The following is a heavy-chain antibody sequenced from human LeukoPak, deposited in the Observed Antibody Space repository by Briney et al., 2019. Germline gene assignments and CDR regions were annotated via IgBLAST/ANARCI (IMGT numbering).Heavy chain of an antibody. V-gene: IGHV1-58*01. J-gene: IGHJ4*02. CDR1: GFTFTSSA. Sequence: GASVKVSCKASGFTFTSSAVQWVRQARGQRLEWIGWIVVGSGNTNYAQKFQERVTIARDMSTSTAYMELSSLRSEDTAVYYCAADRRDSSGYYIDYWGQGTLVTVSS. CDR3: AADRRDSSGYYIDY. CDR2: IVVGSGNT. D-gene: IGHD3-22*01.